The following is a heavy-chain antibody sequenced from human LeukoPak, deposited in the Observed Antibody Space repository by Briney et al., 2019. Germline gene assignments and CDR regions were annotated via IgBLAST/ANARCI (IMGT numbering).Heavy chain of an antibody. CDR1: GSSISNGYY. J-gene: IGHJ4*02. Sequence: PSETLSLTCTVSGSSISNGYYWGWIRQPPGQGLEWIGNIYHSGSTYYNPSLKSRVTISVDTSRNQFSLKMSSVTAADTAVYYCARVGDYGGNSVDYWGQGTLVTVSS. V-gene: IGHV4-38-2*02. CDR2: IYHSGST. D-gene: IGHD4-23*01. CDR3: ARVGDYGGNSVDY.